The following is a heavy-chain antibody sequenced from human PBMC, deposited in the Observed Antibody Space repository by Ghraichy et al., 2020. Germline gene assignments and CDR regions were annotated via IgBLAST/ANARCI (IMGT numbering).Heavy chain of an antibody. CDR1: GGSFSGYY. CDR2: INHSGST. J-gene: IGHJ4*02. Sequence: SETLSLTCAVYGGSFSGYYWSWIRQPPGKGLEWIGEINHSGSTNYNPSLKSRVTISVDTSKNQFSLKLSSVTAADTAVYYCARGLGRPGYSYARGYFDYWGQGTLVTVSS. V-gene: IGHV4-34*01. D-gene: IGHD5-18*01. CDR3: ARGLGRPGYSYARGYFDY.